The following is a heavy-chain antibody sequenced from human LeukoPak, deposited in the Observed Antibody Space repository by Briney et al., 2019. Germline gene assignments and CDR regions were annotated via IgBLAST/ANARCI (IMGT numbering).Heavy chain of an antibody. CDR3: TKDQTKGYCSGTSCYQNWFDP. CDR1: GYTFNGYY. Sequence: ASVKVSCKASGYTFNGYYIHWVRQAPGQGLGWMGWINPNSGSTNYAQKFQGRVTMTRDTSISTDYMELSRLRSDDTAVYYCTKDQTKGYCSGTSCYQNWFDPWGQGTLVTVSS. D-gene: IGHD2-2*01. V-gene: IGHV1-2*02. CDR2: INPNSGST. J-gene: IGHJ5*02.